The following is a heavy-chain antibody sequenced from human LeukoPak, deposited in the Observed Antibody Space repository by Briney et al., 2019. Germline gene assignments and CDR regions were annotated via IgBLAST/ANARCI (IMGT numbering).Heavy chain of an antibody. J-gene: IGHJ4*02. CDR2: VYHSGST. D-gene: IGHD6-19*01. V-gene: IGHV4-4*02. CDR1: GGSISSSNW. Sequence: SETLSLTCAVSGGSISSSNWWSWVRQPPGKGLEWIGEVYHSGSTNYNPSLKSRVTISVDKSKNTLYLQMNSLRAEDTAVYYCAKSDYSSGWAPDFGGQGSLVTVSS. CDR3: AKSDYSSGWAPDF.